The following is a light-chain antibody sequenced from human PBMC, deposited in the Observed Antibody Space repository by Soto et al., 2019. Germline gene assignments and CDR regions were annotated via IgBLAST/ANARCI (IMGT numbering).Light chain of an antibody. CDR3: AAWDHSLNSWV. CDR1: SSNIGVYT. CDR2: SNN. V-gene: IGLV1-44*01. J-gene: IGLJ3*02. Sequence: QSVLTQPPSASETPGQRVTISCSGSSSNIGVYTVNWYRQLPGTAPRLLIYSNNQRPSGVPDRFSGTKSGTSASLAINWLQSEDEADYYCAAWDHSLNSWVFGGGTKLTVL.